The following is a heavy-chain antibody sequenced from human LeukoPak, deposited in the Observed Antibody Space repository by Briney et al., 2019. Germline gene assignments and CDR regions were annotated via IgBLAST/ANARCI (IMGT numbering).Heavy chain of an antibody. J-gene: IGHJ5*02. Sequence: PGGSLRLSCAASGFTFSSYPMHWVRQAPGKGLEWVALISYDGSNKYYADSVKGRFTISRDNSKNTLYLQMNSLRAEDTAVYYCARGHCSGGSCYNNWFDPWGQGTLVTVSS. CDR3: ARGHCSGGSCYNNWFDP. V-gene: IGHV3-30-3*01. CDR1: GFTFSSYP. D-gene: IGHD2-15*01. CDR2: ISYDGSNK.